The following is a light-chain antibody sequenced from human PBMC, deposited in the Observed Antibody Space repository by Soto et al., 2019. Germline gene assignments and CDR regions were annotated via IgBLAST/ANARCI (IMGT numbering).Light chain of an antibody. CDR3: QQSHTNPLP. Sequence: QLTQAPSFLSASAGDRVTITCRASQVISSYLAWYQQKPGRAPKLLIYAASTLQSGVPSRFSGSGSGTEFTLTISSLQLEDFATYYCQQSHTNPLPFGGGTKVDIK. V-gene: IGKV1-9*01. CDR1: QVISSY. J-gene: IGKJ4*01. CDR2: AAS.